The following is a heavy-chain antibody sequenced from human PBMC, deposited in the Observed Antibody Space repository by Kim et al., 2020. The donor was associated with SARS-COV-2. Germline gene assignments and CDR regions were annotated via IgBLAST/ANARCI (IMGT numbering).Heavy chain of an antibody. CDR3: AKPALWFGELSHWFDP. V-gene: IGHV3-23*01. CDR2: ISGSGGST. CDR1: GFTFSSYA. D-gene: IGHD3-10*01. J-gene: IGHJ5*02. Sequence: GGSLRLSCAASGFTFSSYAMSWVRQAPGKGLEWVSAISGSGGSTYYADSVKGRFTISRDNSKNTLYLQMNSLRAEDTAVYYCAKPALWFGELSHWFDPWGQGTLVTVSS.